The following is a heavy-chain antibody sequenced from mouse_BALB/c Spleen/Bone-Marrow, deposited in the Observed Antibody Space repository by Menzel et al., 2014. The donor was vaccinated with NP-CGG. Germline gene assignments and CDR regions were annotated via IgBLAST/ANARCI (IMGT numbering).Heavy chain of an antibody. J-gene: IGHJ2*01. CDR1: GYTFTSYW. CDR3: ARDHPYCFDY. CDR2: INPSTGYT. V-gene: IGHV1-7*01. Sequence: QVQLKESGAELAKPGASVKMSCKASGYTFTSYWMHWVKQRPGQGLEWIGYINPSTGYTEYNQKFKDKATLTADKSSSTAYMQLSRLTSEDSAVYYCARDHPYCFDYWGQGTTPTVSS.